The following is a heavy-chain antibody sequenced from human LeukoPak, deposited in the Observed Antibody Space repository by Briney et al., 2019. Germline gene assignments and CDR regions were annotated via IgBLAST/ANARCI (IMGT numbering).Heavy chain of an antibody. CDR3: ARVGVGDPYYYMDV. V-gene: IGHV4-39*01. J-gene: IGHJ6*03. D-gene: IGHD1-26*01. CDR1: GGSISSSSYY. Sequence: PSETLSLTCTVSGGSISSSSYYWGWIRQAPGKGLEWIGSIYHSGSTHYNPSLKSRVTISVDTSKNQFSLNLSSVTAADTAVYYCARVGVGDPYYYMDVWGKGTTVTVSS. CDR2: IYHSGST.